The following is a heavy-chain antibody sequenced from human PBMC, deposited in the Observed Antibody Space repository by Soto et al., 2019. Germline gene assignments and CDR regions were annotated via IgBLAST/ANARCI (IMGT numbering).Heavy chain of an antibody. J-gene: IGHJ5*02. D-gene: IGHD3-10*01. Sequence: SGPTLVKPTQTLTLTCTFSGFSLSTSGVGVGWIRQPPGKALEWLALIYWDDDKRYSPTLKSRLTITKDTSKNQVVLTMTNMDPVDTATYYCAHLPYASGSHTAWFGPWGQGSLVTVSS. CDR3: AHLPYASGSHTAWFGP. CDR2: IYWDDDK. CDR1: GFSLSTSGVG. V-gene: IGHV2-5*02.